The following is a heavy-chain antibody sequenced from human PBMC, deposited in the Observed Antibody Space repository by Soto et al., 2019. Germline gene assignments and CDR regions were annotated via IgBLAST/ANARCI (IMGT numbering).Heavy chain of an antibody. CDR1: GGSISSGGYY. Sequence: QVQLQESGPGLVKPSQTLSLTCTVSGGSISSGGYYWSWIRQHPGKDLEWIGYIYYSGSTYYNPSLKSRITISVDTSKNQFSLKLSSVTAADTAVYYCARERYGSGSYPSGAFDYWGQGTLVTVSS. CDR2: IYYSGST. CDR3: ARERYGSGSYPSGAFDY. D-gene: IGHD3-10*01. V-gene: IGHV4-31*03. J-gene: IGHJ4*02.